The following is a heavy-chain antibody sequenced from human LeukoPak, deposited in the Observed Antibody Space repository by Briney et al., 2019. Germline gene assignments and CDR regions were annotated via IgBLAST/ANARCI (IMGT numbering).Heavy chain of an antibody. V-gene: IGHV4-59*01. D-gene: IGHD3-9*01. CDR3: ARVLRYFDWLLRGSDDAFDI. J-gene: IGHJ3*02. CDR2: IYYSGST. CDR1: GGSISSYY. Sequence: SETLSLTCTVSGGSISSYYWSWIRQPPGKGLEWIGYIYYSGSTNYNPSLKSRVTISVDTSKNQFSLKLSSVTAADTAVYYCARVLRYFDWLLRGSDDAFDIWGRGTMVTVSS.